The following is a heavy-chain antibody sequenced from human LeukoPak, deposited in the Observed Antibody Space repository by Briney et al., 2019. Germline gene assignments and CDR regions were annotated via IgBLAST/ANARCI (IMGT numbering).Heavy chain of an antibody. V-gene: IGHV4-39*02. Sequence: SETLSLTCTVSGGSISGSSYYWGWIRQPPGKGLEWIGSIYYSGSTYYNPSLKSRVTISVDTSKNQFSLKLNSVTATDTAVYYCARGPPGPWGQGTLVTVSS. CDR1: GGSISGSSYY. CDR3: ARGPPGP. J-gene: IGHJ5*02. CDR2: IYYSGST.